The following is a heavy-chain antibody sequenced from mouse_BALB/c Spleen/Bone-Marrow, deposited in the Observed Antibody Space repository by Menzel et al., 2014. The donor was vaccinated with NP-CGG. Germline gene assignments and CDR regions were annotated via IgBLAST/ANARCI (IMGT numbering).Heavy chain of an antibody. CDR3: ARDHYGYYTMDY. CDR2: ISSGGSYT. D-gene: IGHD1-2*01. V-gene: IGHV5-9-4*01. J-gene: IGHJ4*01. CDR1: GFTFSSYA. Sequence: EVQLVESGGGLVKPGGSLKLSCAASGFTFSSYAMSWVRQSPEKRLEWVAEISSGGSYTYYPDTVTGRFTISGDNAKNTLYLEMSSLRSEDTAMYYCARDHYGYYTMDYWGQGTSVTVSS.